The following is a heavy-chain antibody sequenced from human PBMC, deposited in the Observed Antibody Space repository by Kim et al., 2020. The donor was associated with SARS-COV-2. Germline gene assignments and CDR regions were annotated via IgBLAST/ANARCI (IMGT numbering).Heavy chain of an antibody. D-gene: IGHD3-22*01. V-gene: IGHV1-69*01. J-gene: IGHJ4*02. CDR3: ARIGSYDSSGQPGDY. Sequence: AQKFQGRVTITADESTSTAYMELSSLRSEDTAVYYCARIGSYDSSGQPGDYWGQGTLVTVSS.